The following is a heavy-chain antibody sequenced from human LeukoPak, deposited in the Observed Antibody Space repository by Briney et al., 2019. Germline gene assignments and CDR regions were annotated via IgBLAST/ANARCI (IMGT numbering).Heavy chain of an antibody. CDR2: IGSNSGSI. V-gene: IGHV3-9*01. Sequence: PGRSLRLSCAASGFTFDESAMHWVRQAPGKGLEWVSGIGSNSGSIDYAGSVKGRFTISRDNPKNSLYLQMNSLRAEDTAIYFCVKDALEIVGATTTLDCWGQGTLVTVSS. CDR1: GFTFDESA. D-gene: IGHD1-26*01. J-gene: IGHJ4*02. CDR3: VKDALEIVGATTTLDC.